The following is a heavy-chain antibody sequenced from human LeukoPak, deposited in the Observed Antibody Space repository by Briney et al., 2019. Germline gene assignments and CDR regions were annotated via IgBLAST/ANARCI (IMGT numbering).Heavy chain of an antibody. D-gene: IGHD3-10*01. J-gene: IGHJ4*02. Sequence: PSETLSLTCTVSGGSISSNNYYWGWMRQPPGKGLEWIGSIYYSGSTYYNPSLKSRVTISVDTSKNQFSLKLSSVTAADAAVYYCARGSYYYGSGSYGYWGQGTLVTVSS. V-gene: IGHV4-39*01. CDR2: IYYSGST. CDR1: GGSISSNNYY. CDR3: ARGSYYYGSGSYGY.